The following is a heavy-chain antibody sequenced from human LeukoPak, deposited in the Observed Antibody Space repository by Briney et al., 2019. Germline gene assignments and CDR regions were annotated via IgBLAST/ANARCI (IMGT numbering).Heavy chain of an antibody. J-gene: IGHJ4*02. D-gene: IGHD6-6*01. CDR1: GGSVTDYY. Sequence: PSETLSLTCTVSGGSVTDYYWSWIRQSPGKGLEWIGYIYYTGTSYNPSLKSRVTISADTSKNQFSLKLSSVTAADTAVYYCAKIQYSSSSSVDYWGQGTLVTVSS. V-gene: IGHV4-59*02. CDR3: AKIQYSSSSSVDY. CDR2: IYYTGT.